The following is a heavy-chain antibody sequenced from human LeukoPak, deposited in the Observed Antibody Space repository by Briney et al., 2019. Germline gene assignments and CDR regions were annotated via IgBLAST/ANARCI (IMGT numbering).Heavy chain of an antibody. Sequence: PSETLSLTCTVPGGSISSGSYYWSWIRQPAGKGLEWIGRIYTSGSTNYNPSLKSRVTISVDTSKNQFSLKLSSVTAADTAVYYCASTGEEGIDYWGQGTLVTVSS. CDR1: GGSISSGSYY. CDR3: ASTGEEGIDY. CDR2: IYTSGST. D-gene: IGHD7-27*01. V-gene: IGHV4-61*02. J-gene: IGHJ4*02.